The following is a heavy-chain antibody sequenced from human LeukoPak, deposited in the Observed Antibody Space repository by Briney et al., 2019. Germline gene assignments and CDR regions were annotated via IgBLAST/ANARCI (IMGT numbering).Heavy chain of an antibody. Sequence: GESLKISCKGSGYSFTNYWIGWVRQMPGKGLEWMGIIYPADSDTRYSPSFQGQVTISADKSISTAYLQWSSLKASDTAMYYCVRRGNTVTTDLLADAFDVWAQGTMVTVSS. CDR2: IYPADSDT. V-gene: IGHV5-51*01. CDR1: GYSFTNYW. J-gene: IGHJ3*01. CDR3: VRRGNTVTTDLLADAFDV. D-gene: IGHD4-17*01.